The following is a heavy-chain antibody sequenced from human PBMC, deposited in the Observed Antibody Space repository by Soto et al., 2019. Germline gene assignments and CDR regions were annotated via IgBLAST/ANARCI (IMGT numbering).Heavy chain of an antibody. D-gene: IGHD5-12*01. Sequence: AGGAPRLPCAASGFTFSSYNINWVRPAPGKGLEWVSSISSSSSYIYYADSVKGRFTISRDNAKNSLYLQMNSLRAEDTAVYYCARDRGMWLRLGMDVWGQGTTVTVSS. CDR1: GFTFSSYN. CDR2: ISSSSSYI. V-gene: IGHV3-21*01. CDR3: ARDRGMWLRLGMDV. J-gene: IGHJ6*02.